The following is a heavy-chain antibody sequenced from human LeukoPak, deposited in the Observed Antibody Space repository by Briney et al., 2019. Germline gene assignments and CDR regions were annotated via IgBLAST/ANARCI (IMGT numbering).Heavy chain of an antibody. J-gene: IGHJ6*03. CDR2: IYYSGST. CDR1: GGSISSSSYY. V-gene: IGHV4-39*07. CDR3: ARCRGYSYGSVPRYYYYFYYMDV. D-gene: IGHD5-18*01. Sequence: SETLSLTCTVSGGSISSSSYYWGWIRQPPGKGLEWIGSIYYSGSTYYNPSLKSRVTISVDTSKNQFSLKLSSVTAADTAVYYCARCRGYSYGSVPRYYYYFYYMDVWGKGTTVTVSS.